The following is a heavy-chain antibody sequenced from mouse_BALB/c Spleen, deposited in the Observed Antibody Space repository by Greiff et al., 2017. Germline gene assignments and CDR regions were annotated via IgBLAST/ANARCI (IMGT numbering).Heavy chain of an antibody. V-gene: IGHV5-12-2*01. CDR1: GFTFSSYT. J-gene: IGHJ3*01. CDR3: ARRPYGSSYGFAY. Sequence: EVMLVESGGGLVQPGGSLKLSCAASGFTFSSYTMSWVRQTPEKRLEWVAYISNGGGSTYYPDTVKGRFTISRDNDKNTLYLQMSSLKSEDTAMYYCARRPYGSSYGFAYWGQGTLVTVSA. CDR2: ISNGGGST. D-gene: IGHD1-1*01.